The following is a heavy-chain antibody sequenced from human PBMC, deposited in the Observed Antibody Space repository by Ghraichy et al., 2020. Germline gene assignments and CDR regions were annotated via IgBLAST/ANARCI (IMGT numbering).Heavy chain of an antibody. CDR1: GFIFSGHG. V-gene: IGHV3-23*01. Sequence: GESLNISCEASGFIFSGHGMHWVRQAPGKGLEWVSGISGSGGTTYYADSVKGRFTISRDNSKNTLYLQMNSLRADDTAVFYCAKGGYSLYYFDYWGQGTLVTVSS. CDR3: AKGGYSLYYFDY. CDR2: ISGSGGTT. D-gene: IGHD4-23*01. J-gene: IGHJ4*02.